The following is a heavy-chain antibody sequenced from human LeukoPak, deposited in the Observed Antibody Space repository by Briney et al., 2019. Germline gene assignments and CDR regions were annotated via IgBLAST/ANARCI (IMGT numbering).Heavy chain of an antibody. V-gene: IGHV3-30*02. CDR1: GFTFSSYG. CDR3: AKLSGYYQDEDYFDY. J-gene: IGHJ4*02. CDR2: IRYDGSNK. D-gene: IGHD3-22*01. Sequence: PGGSLRLSCAASGFTFSSYGMHWVRQAPGKGLEWVAFIRYDGSNKYYADSVKGRFTISRDNSKNTLYLQMNSLRAEDTAVYYCAKLSGYYQDEDYFDYWGQGTLVTVSS.